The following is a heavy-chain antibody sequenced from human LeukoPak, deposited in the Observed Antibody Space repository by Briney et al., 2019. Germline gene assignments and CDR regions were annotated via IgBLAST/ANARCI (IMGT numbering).Heavy chain of an antibody. CDR3: ARDEGGSLIVVDHDAFDI. Sequence: PSETLSLTCTVSGGSFSSSDYYWSWIRQPAGKGLEWIGRIYTSGSTNYNPSLKSRVTMSVDTSKNQFSLKLSSVTAADTAVYYCARDEGGSLIVVDHDAFDIWGQGTMVTVSS. V-gene: IGHV4-61*02. CDR1: GGSFSSSDYY. CDR2: IYTSGST. D-gene: IGHD3-22*01. J-gene: IGHJ3*02.